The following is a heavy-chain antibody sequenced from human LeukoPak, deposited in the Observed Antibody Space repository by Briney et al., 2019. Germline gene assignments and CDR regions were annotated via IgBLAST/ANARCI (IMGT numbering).Heavy chain of an antibody. CDR3: ARHVPLVRRTYYFDY. Sequence: AETLSLTCTVSVRSISSYYCRWIRQPRGKGLEWIGYSYSSGSTNDNTSLKSRVATSVDTSKNQSSLKLSSVTAADTAVYYCARHVPLVRRTYYFDYWGQGTLVTVSS. CDR2: SYSSGST. D-gene: IGHD3-10*01. CDR1: VRSISSYY. J-gene: IGHJ4*02. V-gene: IGHV4-59*08.